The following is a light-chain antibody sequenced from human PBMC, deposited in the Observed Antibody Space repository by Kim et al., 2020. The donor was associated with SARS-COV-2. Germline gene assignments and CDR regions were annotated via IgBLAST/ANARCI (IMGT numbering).Light chain of an antibody. CDR1: SLRSYY. J-gene: IGLJ2*01. V-gene: IGLV3-19*01. CDR3: NSRGSNDNVL. Sequence: VALGQTVRITCQGDSLRSYYATWYQQKPGQALIVVIYGKNNRPSGIPGRFSGSSSGDTASLTITGTPAGDDADYYCNSRGSNDNVLFGGGTQLTVL. CDR2: GKN.